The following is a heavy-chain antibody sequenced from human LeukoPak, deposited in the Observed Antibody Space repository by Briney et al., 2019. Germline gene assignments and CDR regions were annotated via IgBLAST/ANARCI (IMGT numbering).Heavy chain of an antibody. CDR2: MSPNSGDT. CDR1: GYTFTSHD. J-gene: IGHJ4*02. D-gene: IGHD7-27*01. Sequence: ASVKVSCKASGYTFTSHDINWVRQATGQGLEWMGWMSPNSGDTGYAQKFQGRVTMTSDSSISTAYMELSSLRSEDTAIYYCVRTPPNWGFDYWGQGTLVTVSS. V-gene: IGHV1-8*01. CDR3: VRTPPNWGFDY.